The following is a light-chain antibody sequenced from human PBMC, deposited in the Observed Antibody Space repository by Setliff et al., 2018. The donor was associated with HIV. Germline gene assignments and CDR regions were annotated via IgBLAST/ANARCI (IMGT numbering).Light chain of an antibody. J-gene: IGLJ1*01. Sequence: QSALTQFASVSGSPGQSITISCTGTSSDVGSYNLVSWYQQHPGKAPKLMIYEVTKRPSGISHRFSGSESGNTASLTISGLQAEDEAEYYCCSYAGSSTFVFGTGTKVTVL. CDR2: EVT. V-gene: IGLV2-23*02. CDR1: SSDVGSYNL. CDR3: CSYAGSSTFV.